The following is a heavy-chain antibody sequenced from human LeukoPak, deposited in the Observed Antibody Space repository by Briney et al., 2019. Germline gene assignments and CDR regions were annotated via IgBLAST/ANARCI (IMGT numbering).Heavy chain of an antibody. CDR1: GFTFSNYA. CDR2: IGGSGGNT. D-gene: IGHD3-3*01. CDR3: ATPWNGQVLRPIQH. V-gene: IGHV3-23*01. J-gene: IGHJ1*01. Sequence: GASLRLSCAASGFTFSNYAMNWVRQAPGRGLDWVGSIGGSGGNTYYADSVKGRFTISRDNSKNTLYLQMNSLRAEDTAVYYCATPWNGQVLRPIQHWGRGTLVTVSS.